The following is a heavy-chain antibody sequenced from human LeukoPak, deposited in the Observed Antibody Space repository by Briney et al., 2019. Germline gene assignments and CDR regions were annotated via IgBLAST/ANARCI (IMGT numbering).Heavy chain of an antibody. V-gene: IGHV1-58*02. J-gene: IGHJ4*02. CDR3: AADSSLYSSGWYTFDY. CDR1: GFTFTSSA. Sequence: ASVKVSCKAPGFTFTSSAMQWVRQARGQRLEWIGWIVVGSGNTNYAQKFQERVTITRDMSTSTAYMELSSLRSEDTAVYYCAADSSLYSSGWYTFDYWGQGTLVTVSS. CDR2: IVVGSGNT. D-gene: IGHD6-19*01.